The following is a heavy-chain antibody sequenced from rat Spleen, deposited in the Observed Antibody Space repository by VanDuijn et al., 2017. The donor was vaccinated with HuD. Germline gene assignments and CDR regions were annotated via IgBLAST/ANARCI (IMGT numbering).Heavy chain of an antibody. CDR1: GFSLTSYN. J-gene: IGHJ3*01. CDR3: ARALGSVGVMDA. D-gene: IGHD1-12*02. Sequence: QVQLKESGPDLVQPSQTLSLTCTVSGFSLTSYNVHWVRQPTGKGLEWMGVIWTGGSTDYNSALKSRLSISRDTSNSQVYLKMNSLQTEDTATYYCARALGSVGVMDAWGQGTLVTVSS. CDR2: IWTGGST. V-gene: IGHV2-30*01.